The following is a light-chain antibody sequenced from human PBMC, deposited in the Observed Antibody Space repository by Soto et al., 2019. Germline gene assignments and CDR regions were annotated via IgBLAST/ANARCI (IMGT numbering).Light chain of an antibody. Sequence: EIVMTQSPATLSVSPGGRATLSCRASESVNRNLAWYQQRPGQSPRLLLYGASTRATGTPARFSGSGSGTEFTLTITSLQSDDFALYFCQHYNNWPLTFGGGTKVAIK. CDR1: ESVNRN. CDR2: GAS. J-gene: IGKJ4*01. CDR3: QHYNNWPLT. V-gene: IGKV3-15*01.